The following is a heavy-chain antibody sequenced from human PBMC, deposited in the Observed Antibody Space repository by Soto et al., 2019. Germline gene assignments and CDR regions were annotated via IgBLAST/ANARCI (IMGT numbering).Heavy chain of an antibody. D-gene: IGHD1-1*01. J-gene: IGHJ4*02. Sequence: LRPSCVASGFSFSSYPMTWVRQAPGKGLEWVSVISGSGTNTYYAESVKGRFTISRDSSQNTLYLQMNSLRAEDTAVYYCAKEKPTTTCFDSWGQGTLVTVSS. CDR1: GFSFSSYP. CDR3: AKEKPTTTCFDS. CDR2: ISGSGTNT. V-gene: IGHV3-23*01.